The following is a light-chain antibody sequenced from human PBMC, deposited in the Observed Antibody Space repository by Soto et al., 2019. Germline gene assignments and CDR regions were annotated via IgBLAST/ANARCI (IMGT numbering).Light chain of an antibody. CDR3: HHPYRMSDT. Sequence: DIQMTQSPSSLSASVGDRVTITCRASQNIVTYLNWYQQKPGKTPKLLISAVSTFQSGVPSRFSGSGTGTDFTLTIRGVQREDFATYYCHHPYRMSDTFGRRTKME. V-gene: IGKV1-39*01. J-gene: IGKJ2*01. CDR2: AVS. CDR1: QNIVTY.